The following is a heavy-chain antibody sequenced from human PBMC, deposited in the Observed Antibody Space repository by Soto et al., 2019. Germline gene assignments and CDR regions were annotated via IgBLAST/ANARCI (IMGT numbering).Heavy chain of an antibody. CDR1: GFTFRKTW. CDR3: TTSPGYFDY. CDR2: FKSKTDGGTT. Sequence: GGSLRLSCAASGFTFRKTWMSWVRQTPGKGLEWVGRFKSKTDGGTTDYAAPVKGRFTISRDDSKIMLYLQMNSLRAEDTAVYYCTTSPGYFDYWGQGTLVTVSS. V-gene: IGHV3-15*01. J-gene: IGHJ4*02.